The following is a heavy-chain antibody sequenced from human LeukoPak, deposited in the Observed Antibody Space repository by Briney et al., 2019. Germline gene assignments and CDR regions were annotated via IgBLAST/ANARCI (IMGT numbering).Heavy chain of an antibody. D-gene: IGHD2-2*01. CDR2: ISAYNGNT. V-gene: IGHV1-18*01. CDR1: GYTFTSYG. CDR3: ARAYLGYCSSTSCRPDWFDP. Sequence: ASVKVSCKASGYTFTSYGISWVRQAPGQGLAWMGWISAYNGNTNYAQKLQGRVTMTTDTSTSTAYMELRSLRSDDTAVYYCARAYLGYCSSTSCRPDWFDPWGQGTLVTVSS. J-gene: IGHJ5*02.